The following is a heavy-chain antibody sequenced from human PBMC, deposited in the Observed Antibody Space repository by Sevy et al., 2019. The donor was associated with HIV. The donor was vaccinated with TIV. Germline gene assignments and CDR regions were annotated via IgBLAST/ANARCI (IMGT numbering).Heavy chain of an antibody. CDR3: AKGRGGTSFYYYGMDV. Sequence: GGSLRLSCAASGFTFSSYGMHWVRQASGKGLEWVAVISYDGSNKYYADSVKGRFTISRDNSKNTLYLQMNSLRAEDTAVYYCAKGRGGTSFYYYGMDVWGQGTTVTVSS. J-gene: IGHJ6*02. CDR1: GFTFSSYG. CDR2: ISYDGSNK. V-gene: IGHV3-30*18. D-gene: IGHD2-15*01.